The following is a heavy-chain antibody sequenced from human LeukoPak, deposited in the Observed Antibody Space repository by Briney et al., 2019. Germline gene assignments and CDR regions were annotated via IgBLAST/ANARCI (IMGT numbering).Heavy chain of an antibody. Sequence: ASVKVSCKASGYTFTGYYMHWVRQAPGQWLEWMGWINPNSGGTNYAQKFQGRVTMTRDTSISTAYMELSRLRSDDTAVYYCARGGEPGYGDFLTDYWGQGTLVTVSS. V-gene: IGHV1-2*02. CDR3: ARGGEPGYGDFLTDY. CDR2: INPNSGGT. CDR1: GYTFTGYY. D-gene: IGHD4-17*01. J-gene: IGHJ4*02.